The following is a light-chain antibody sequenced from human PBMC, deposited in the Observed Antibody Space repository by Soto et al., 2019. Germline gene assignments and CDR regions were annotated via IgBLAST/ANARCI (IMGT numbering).Light chain of an antibody. CDR3: QQYKDWPPLT. CDR2: GAS. Sequence: EIAMTQSPVTVSASPGERVTLSCRASQSVNINLALNQQRPGQAPRVLIYGASNRASGIPDRFSGSGSGTDFTLTISSLEPDDFALYYCQQYKDWPPLTCGGGTGVEIK. J-gene: IGKJ4*01. V-gene: IGKV3D-15*01. CDR1: QSVNIN.